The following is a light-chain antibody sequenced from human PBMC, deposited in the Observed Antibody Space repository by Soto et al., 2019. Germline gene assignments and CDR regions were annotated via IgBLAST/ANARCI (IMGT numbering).Light chain of an antibody. V-gene: IGKV3-11*01. CDR2: DAS. Sequence: EIESTQSPATLSLSPGARATLSWMARQSVNSYLAWYQQKPGQAPRLLIYDASNRNTGIPARFSGSWSGTDLTLTISSLEPEDFGVYYCEQRSKLPLPFGGGTKVYI. CDR1: QSVNSY. J-gene: IGKJ4*01. CDR3: EQRSKLPLP.